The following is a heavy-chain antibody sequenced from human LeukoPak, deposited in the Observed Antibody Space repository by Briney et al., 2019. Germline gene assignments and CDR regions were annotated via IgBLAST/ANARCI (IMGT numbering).Heavy chain of an antibody. CDR2: IPYDGSNT. Sequence: GGSLRLSCAASGFTFTNYGMHWVRQAPGKGLQWVAFIPYDGSNTYYADSVKGRFTISRDNAKNSLFLQMNRLRAEDTAVYYCAREGSQSASGTYPGNDWGQGTLVTVSS. CDR3: AREGSQSASGTYPGND. J-gene: IGHJ4*02. V-gene: IGHV3-30*02. CDR1: GFTFTNYG. D-gene: IGHD1-26*01.